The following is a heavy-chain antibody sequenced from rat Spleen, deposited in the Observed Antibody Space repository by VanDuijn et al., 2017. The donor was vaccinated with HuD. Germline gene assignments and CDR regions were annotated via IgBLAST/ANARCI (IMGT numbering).Heavy chain of an antibody. Sequence: EVQVLESGGGLVQPGNSLKLSCATSGFTFSIAWMYWYRQFPEKRLEWVASIANTGGDTYYPDSVKGRFIISRDTAQNTLYLQMNSPTSEDTATYYCTRGGYFRYWGQGTLVTVSS. J-gene: IGHJ3*01. V-gene: IGHV5-31*01. CDR2: IANTGGDT. CDR1: GFTFSIAW. CDR3: TRGGYFRY. D-gene: IGHD2-5*01.